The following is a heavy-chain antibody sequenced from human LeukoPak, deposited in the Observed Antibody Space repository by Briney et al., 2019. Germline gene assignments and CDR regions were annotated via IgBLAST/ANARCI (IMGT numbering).Heavy chain of an antibody. CDR3: ARDGSYGDYRIYYYYGMDV. V-gene: IGHV3-11*01. Sequence: PGGSLRLSCAASGFTFSDYYMSWIRQAPGKGLEWVSYISSSGGTIYYADSVKGRFTISRDNAKNSLYLQMNCLRAEDTAVYYCARDGSYGDYRIYYYYGMDVWGQGTTVTVSS. CDR1: GFTFSDYY. J-gene: IGHJ6*02. CDR2: ISSSGGTI. D-gene: IGHD4-17*01.